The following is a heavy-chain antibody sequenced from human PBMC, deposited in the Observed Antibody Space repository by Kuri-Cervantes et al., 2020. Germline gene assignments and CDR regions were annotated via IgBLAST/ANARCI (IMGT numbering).Heavy chain of an antibody. Sequence: SETLSLTCTVSGGSISSYYWSWIRQPPGKGLEWIGYIYYSGSTYYNPSLKSRVTISVDTSKNQFSLRLTSVTAADTAVYYCARGLSIAAAGILDYWGQGTLVTVSS. D-gene: IGHD6-13*01. CDR2: IYYSGST. V-gene: IGHV4-59*12. CDR3: ARGLSIAAAGILDY. CDR1: GGSISSYY. J-gene: IGHJ4*02.